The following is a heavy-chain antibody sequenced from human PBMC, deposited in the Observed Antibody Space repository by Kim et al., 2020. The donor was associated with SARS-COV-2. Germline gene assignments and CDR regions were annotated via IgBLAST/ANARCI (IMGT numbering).Heavy chain of an antibody. Sequence: GESLKISRKGSGYSFTSYWISWVRQMPGKGLEWMGRIDPSDSYTNYSPSFQGHVTISADKSISTAYLQWSSLKASDTAMYYCARPGIAAAGSYYYYGMDVWGQGTTVTVSS. V-gene: IGHV5-10-1*01. CDR3: ARPGIAAAGSYYYYGMDV. J-gene: IGHJ6*02. CDR2: IDPSDSYT. D-gene: IGHD6-13*01. CDR1: GYSFTSYW.